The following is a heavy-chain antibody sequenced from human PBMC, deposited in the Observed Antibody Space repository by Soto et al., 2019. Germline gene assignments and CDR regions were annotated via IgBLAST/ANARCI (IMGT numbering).Heavy chain of an antibody. CDR1: GLTFSNAW. J-gene: IGHJ3*02. CDR3: TRESRDSSGWYEAFDI. CDR2: IKSKTDGGKT. V-gene: IGHV3-15*01. Sequence: EVQLLESGGGLVKPGGSLRLSCAASGLTFSNAWMSWVRQAPGKGLEWVGRIKSKTDGGKTDYTAPVNGRFTISRDDSKSTLYMHINSLKTEDPAVYFWTRESRDSSGWYEAFDIRGQGKMVTVSS. D-gene: IGHD6-19*01.